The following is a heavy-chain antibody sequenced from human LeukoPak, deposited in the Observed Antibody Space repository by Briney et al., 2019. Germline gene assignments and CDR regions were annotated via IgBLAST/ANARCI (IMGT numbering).Heavy chain of an antibody. J-gene: IGHJ4*02. CDR2: ISSSSSYI. CDR1: GFTFSSYS. D-gene: IGHD5-12*01. CDR3: ARFLYRDPAFDY. Sequence: GGSLRLSFAAPGFTFSSYSMNWVRQAPGKGLEWVSSISSSSSYIYYADSVKGRFTISRDNAKNSLYLQMNSLRAEDTAVYYSARFLYRDPAFDYWGQGTLVTVSS. V-gene: IGHV3-21*01.